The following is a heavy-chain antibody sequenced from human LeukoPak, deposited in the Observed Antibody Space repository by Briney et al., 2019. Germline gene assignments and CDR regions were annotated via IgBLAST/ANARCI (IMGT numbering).Heavy chain of an antibody. Sequence: GGSLRLSRAASGFTFSSYGMHWVRQAPGKGLEWVAVISYDGSNKYYADSVKGRFTISRDNSKNTLYLQMNSLRAEDTAVYYCAKEGYCSGGSCYWWYFDYWGQGTLVTVSS. CDR1: GFTFSSYG. CDR2: ISYDGSNK. CDR3: AKEGYCSGGSCYWWYFDY. V-gene: IGHV3-30*18. D-gene: IGHD2-15*01. J-gene: IGHJ4*02.